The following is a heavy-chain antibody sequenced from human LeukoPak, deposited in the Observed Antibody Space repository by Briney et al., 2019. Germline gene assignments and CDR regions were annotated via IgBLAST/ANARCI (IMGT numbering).Heavy chain of an antibody. CDR3: ARDEEGLLY. V-gene: IGHV4-31*03. Sequence: SQTLSLTCTVSGGSISSGGYSWSWIRQHPGKGLEWIGYIYYSGSTYYNPSLKSRVTISVDTSKNQFSLKLSSVTAADTAVYYCARDEEGLLYWGQGTLVTVSS. CDR2: IYYSGST. J-gene: IGHJ4*02. CDR1: GGSISSGGYS.